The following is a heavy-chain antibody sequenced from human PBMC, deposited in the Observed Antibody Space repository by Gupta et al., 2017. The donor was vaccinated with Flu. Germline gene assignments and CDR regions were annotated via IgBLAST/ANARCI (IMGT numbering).Heavy chain of an antibody. Sequence: QLQLQESGPGLAKPSETLSLTCTVSGVSISSSSYSWGWVRQPPGKGLEWVATIYNSVDTYYNPSLQSRITVSADTSRNQFSLKLTSVTAADTALYYCVRLAGFCSGGSCYGHYAMDVWGHGTTVTVSS. D-gene: IGHD2-15*01. CDR2: IYNSVDT. CDR3: VRLAGFCSGGSCYGHYAMDV. CDR1: GVSISSSSYS. J-gene: IGHJ6*02. V-gene: IGHV4-39*01.